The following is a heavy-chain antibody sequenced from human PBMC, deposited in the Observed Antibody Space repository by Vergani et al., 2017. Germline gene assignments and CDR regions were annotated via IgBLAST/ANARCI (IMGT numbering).Heavy chain of an antibody. D-gene: IGHD1-26*01. CDR1: GFTFNNYG. J-gene: IGHJ3*01. CDR3: ARRAERWETLLRDDFDV. V-gene: IGHV3-30*02. CDR2: IRYDGNNQ. Sequence: SCEASGFTFNNYGIHWVRQTPGKGLEWVAFIRYDGNNQQYFHSVKGRFTISRDNSKNTVYLQMNSLRVEDTAVYFCARRAERWETLLRDDFDVWGQGTFVTVSP.